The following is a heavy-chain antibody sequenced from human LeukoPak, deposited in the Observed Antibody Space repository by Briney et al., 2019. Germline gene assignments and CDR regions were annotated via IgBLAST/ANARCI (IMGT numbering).Heavy chain of an antibody. D-gene: IGHD5-12*01. CDR2: ISSNGVST. J-gene: IGHJ4*02. CDR1: GFTFSSYA. V-gene: IGHV3-64D*06. CDR3: VKDPHSCYARGLFDY. Sequence: AGSLRLSCAASGFTFSSYAMHWVRQAPGKGLEYVSAISSNGVSTYYADSVKAKYTISRDNCNNTPYLQMRSLRAQDPAVYYSVKDPHSCYARGLFDYWGQGTLVTVSS.